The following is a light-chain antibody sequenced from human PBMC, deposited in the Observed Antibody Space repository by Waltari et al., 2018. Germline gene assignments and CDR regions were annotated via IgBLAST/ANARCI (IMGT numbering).Light chain of an antibody. CDR3: SSYTRGSTWV. CDR1: SSDVGGYNY. CDR2: DVS. J-gene: IGLJ3*02. V-gene: IGLV2-14*03. Sequence: QSALTQPASVSGSPGQSITISCTGTSSDVGGYNYVSWYQKHPGKAPKFMIYDVSNRPAGVSNCFSGSEAGGTAPLTIAGVRAEDGADYYCSSYTRGSTWVFGGGTKLTV.